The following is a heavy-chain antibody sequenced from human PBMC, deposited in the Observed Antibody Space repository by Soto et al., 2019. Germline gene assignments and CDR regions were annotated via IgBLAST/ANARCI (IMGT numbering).Heavy chain of an antibody. CDR3: ARDLINNDYGDYVLE. CDR2: IIPIFGTA. J-gene: IGHJ4*02. D-gene: IGHD4-17*01. Sequence: SVKVSCKACGCTFSSYAISWVRQARGQGLEWMGGIIPIFGTANYAQKFQGRVTITADESTSTAYMELSSLRSEDTAVYYCARDLINNDYGDYVLEWGQGTLVTVSS. CDR1: GCTFSSYA. V-gene: IGHV1-69*13.